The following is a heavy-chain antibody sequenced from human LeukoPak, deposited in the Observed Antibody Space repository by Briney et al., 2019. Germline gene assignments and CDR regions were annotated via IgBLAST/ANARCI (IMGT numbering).Heavy chain of an antibody. CDR3: VRARCGSGSWDCAFDI. J-gene: IGHJ3*02. CDR2: MNPNSDNT. CDR1: GYTFTSYD. D-gene: IGHD3-22*01. V-gene: IGHV1-8*01. Sequence: ASVKVSCKASGYTFTSYDINWVRQATGQGLEWMGWMNPNSDNTGYAQKFQGRVTMTRNTSISTAYMELSSLRSEDTAVYYCVRARCGSGSWDCAFDIWGQGTMVTVSS.